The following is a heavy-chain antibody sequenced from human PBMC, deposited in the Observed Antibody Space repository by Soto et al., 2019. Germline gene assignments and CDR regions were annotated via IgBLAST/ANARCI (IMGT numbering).Heavy chain of an antibody. V-gene: IGHV1-8*01. CDR3: ARECILFSGVIVFYGMDV. Sequence: QVQLVQSGAEGKKPGASVKVSCKAAGYSFTRHDINWVRQAPGQGLEWMGWINPSSGNTGYAQRFLGRLTMTTDTSTSTAYMELSGLKSEDTSIDCCARECILFSGVIVFYGMDVWGQGTTVTVPS. CDR1: GYSFTRHD. CDR2: INPSSGNT. J-gene: IGHJ6*02. D-gene: IGHD3-3*01.